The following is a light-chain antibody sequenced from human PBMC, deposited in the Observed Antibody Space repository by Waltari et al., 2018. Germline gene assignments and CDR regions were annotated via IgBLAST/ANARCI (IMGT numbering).Light chain of an antibody. J-gene: IGLJ3*02. V-gene: IGLV3-21*04. Sequence: SYVLTQPPSVSVAPRETARIICGGNNIGGKSVHWYQQKPGQAPVLLIHEDTDRPSGSPERISGTNSGNTAALTISRVEVGDEADYYCQVWDSTRDHWVFGGGTRLTVL. CDR1: NIGGKS. CDR2: EDT. CDR3: QVWDSTRDHWV.